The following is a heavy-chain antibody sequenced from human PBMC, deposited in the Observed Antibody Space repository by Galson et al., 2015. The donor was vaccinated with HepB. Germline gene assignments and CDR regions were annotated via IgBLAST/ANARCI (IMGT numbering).Heavy chain of an antibody. V-gene: IGHV3-53*01. CDR1: GFTVSNTY. J-gene: IGHJ4*02. CDR3: ASPFCTGGSCYPLWY. D-gene: IGHD2-15*01. Sequence: SLRLSCAASGFTVSNTYMNWVRQAPGRGLEWVSVIYSGGATYYADSVKGRFTISRDNSKNTLYHHVNNLRAEDTAVYYCASPFCTGGSCYPLWYWGQGTLVTVSS. CDR2: IYSGGAT.